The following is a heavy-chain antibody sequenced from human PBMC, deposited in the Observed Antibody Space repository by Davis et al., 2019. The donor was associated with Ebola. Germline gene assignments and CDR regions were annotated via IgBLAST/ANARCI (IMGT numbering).Heavy chain of an antibody. V-gene: IGHV3-30-3*01. D-gene: IGHD2-2*01. CDR3: ARDLVPAAMFYYYYGMDV. CDR2: ISYDGSNK. J-gene: IGHJ6*02. Sequence: GGSLRLSCAASGFTFSSYAMHWVRQAPGKGLEWVAVISYDGSNKYYADSVKGRFTISRDNSKNTLYLQMNSLRAEDTAVYYCARDLVPAAMFYYYYGMDVWGQGTTVTVSS. CDR1: GFTFSSYA.